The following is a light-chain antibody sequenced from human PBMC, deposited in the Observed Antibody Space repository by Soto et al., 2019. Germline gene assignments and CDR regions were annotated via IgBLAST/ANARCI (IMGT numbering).Light chain of an antibody. J-gene: IGLJ3*02. CDR3: QSYDSSLSGSV. CDR2: GNS. V-gene: IGLV1-40*01. Sequence: QSVLTQPPSVSGAPGQRVTISCTGSSSNIGAGYDVHWYQQLPGTAPKLLIYGNSNRPSGVPDRFSGSKSGTSASLAITGLQAEDEADYYCQSYDSSLSGSVFGGGPKL. CDR1: SSNIGAGYD.